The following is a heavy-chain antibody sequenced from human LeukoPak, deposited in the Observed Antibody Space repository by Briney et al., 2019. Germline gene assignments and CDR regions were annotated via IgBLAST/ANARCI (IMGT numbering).Heavy chain of an antibody. D-gene: IGHD6-19*01. J-gene: IGHJ5*02. V-gene: IGHV1-69*05. CDR3: ARSPVAGYNWFDP. Sequence: SVKVSCRASGGTINTYAISWVRQAPGQGLEWMGGIIPIFGTANYAQKFQGRVTITTDKSTSTAYMELSSLRSEDTAVYYCARSPVAGYNWFDPWGQGTLVTVSS. CDR1: GGTINTYA. CDR2: IIPIFGTA.